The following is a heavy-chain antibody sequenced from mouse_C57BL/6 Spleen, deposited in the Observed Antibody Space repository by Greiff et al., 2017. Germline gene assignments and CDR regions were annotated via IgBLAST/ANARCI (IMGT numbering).Heavy chain of an antibody. CDR1: GYTFTEYT. D-gene: IGHD2-1*01. CDR2: FYPGSGSI. J-gene: IGHJ1*03. Sequence: QVQLKQSGAELVKPGASVKLSCKASGYTFTEYTIHWVKQRSGQGLEWIGWFYPGSGSIKYNEKFKDKATLTADKSSSTVYMELSRLTSEDSAVYCCARHEDGGYGNRRYFDVWGTGTTVTVSS. CDR3: ARHEDGGYGNRRYFDV. V-gene: IGHV1-62-2*01.